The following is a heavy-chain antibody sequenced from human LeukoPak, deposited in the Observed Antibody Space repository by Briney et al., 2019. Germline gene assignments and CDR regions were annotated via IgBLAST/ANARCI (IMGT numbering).Heavy chain of an antibody. CDR1: GFSFSNYG. CDR3: AKAPGLERLDY. V-gene: IGHV3-23*01. CDR2: ITGNGGTT. J-gene: IGHJ4*02. D-gene: IGHD1-1*01. Sequence: GGSLRLSCAASGFSFSNYGMNWVRQAPGKGLEWVSGITGNGGTTYYADSVKGRFTISRDNSRNTVYLQMNSLRAEDTAVYYCAKAPGLERLDYWGQGTLVTVSS.